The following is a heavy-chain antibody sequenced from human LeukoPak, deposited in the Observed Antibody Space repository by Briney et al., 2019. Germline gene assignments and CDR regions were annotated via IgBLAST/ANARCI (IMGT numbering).Heavy chain of an antibody. V-gene: IGHV1-2*02. CDR1: GYTFTGYY. D-gene: IGHD3-10*01. Sequence: ASVKVSCKASGYTFTGYYMHWVRQAPGQGLEWMGWINPNSGGTNYAQKFQGRVTMTRDTSISTAYMELSRLRSDDTAVYYCAKYGTSFYGSGSYGFDSWGQGALVTVSS. CDR3: AKYGTSFYGSGSYGFDS. CDR2: INPNSGGT. J-gene: IGHJ4*02.